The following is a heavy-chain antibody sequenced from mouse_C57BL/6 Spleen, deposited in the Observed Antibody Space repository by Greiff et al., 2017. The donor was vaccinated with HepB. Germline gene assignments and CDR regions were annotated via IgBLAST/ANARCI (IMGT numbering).Heavy chain of an antibody. V-gene: IGHV1-69*01. D-gene: IGHD4-1*01. J-gene: IGHJ1*03. CDR1: GYTFTSYW. CDR2: IDPSDSYT. CDR3: ARDGLGRYFDV. Sequence: VKLVESGAELVMPGASVKLSCKASGYTFTSYWMHWVKQRPGQGLEWIGEIDPSDSYTNYNQKFKGKSTLTVDKSSSTAYMQLSSLTSEDSAVYYCARDGLGRYFDVWGTGTTVTVSS.